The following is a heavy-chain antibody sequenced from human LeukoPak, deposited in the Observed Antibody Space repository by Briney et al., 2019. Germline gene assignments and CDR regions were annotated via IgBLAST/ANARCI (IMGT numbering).Heavy chain of an antibody. CDR1: GFTFSSYA. Sequence: QPGGSLRLSCAASGFTFSSYAMSWVRQAPGKGPEWVSGISGGGAGTNYAVSVKGRFTISRDNSKNTLYLQMNSLRAEDTAVYYCAKGESGSYYGSFDYWGQGTLVTVSA. D-gene: IGHD1-26*01. CDR3: AKGESGSYYGSFDY. J-gene: IGHJ4*02. CDR2: ISGGGAGT. V-gene: IGHV3-23*01.